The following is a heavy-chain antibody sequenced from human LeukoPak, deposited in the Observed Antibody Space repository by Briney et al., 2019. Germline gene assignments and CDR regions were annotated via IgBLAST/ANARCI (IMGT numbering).Heavy chain of an antibody. V-gene: IGHV1-18*01. D-gene: IGHD3-22*01. J-gene: IGHJ6*02. CDR1: GYTFTSYG. Sequence: ASVKVSCKGSGYTFTSYGISWVRPAPGQGLEWIGWISAYNGNTNYAQKLQGRVTITTDQSTSTAYMELRSLRSDDTAVCYCARDRITIIVVVILGGDGMDVWGQGTTVTVSS. CDR2: ISAYNGNT. CDR3: ARDRITIIVVVILGGDGMDV.